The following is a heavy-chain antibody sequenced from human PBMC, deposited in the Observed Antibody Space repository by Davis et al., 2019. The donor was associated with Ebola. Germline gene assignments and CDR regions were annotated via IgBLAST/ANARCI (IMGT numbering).Heavy chain of an antibody. CDR3: ARAQFPTTSDH. J-gene: IGHJ4*02. V-gene: IGHV1-18*04. D-gene: IGHD1-1*01. CDR1: GYTFTSYT. Sequence: ASVKVSCKASGYTFTSYTISWVRQAPGQGLEWMGWISAYNGDTNYAQKLQGRVTMTTDTSTSTAYMEVGILRSDDTAVYYCARAQFPTTSDHWGQGTLVTVSS. CDR2: ISAYNGDT.